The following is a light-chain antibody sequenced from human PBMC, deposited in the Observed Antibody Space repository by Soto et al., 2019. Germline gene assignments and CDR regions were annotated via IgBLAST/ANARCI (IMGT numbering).Light chain of an antibody. Sequence: QSVLTQPPSASGTPGQRVTISCSGSSSNIGSNTVNWYQQLPGTAPKLLIYSNNQRPPGVPDRFSGSKAGTSASLAISGLQSEDEADDYCAAWDDGLNGPGGFGTGTKVTVL. CDR3: AAWDDGLNGPGG. V-gene: IGLV1-44*01. CDR1: SSNIGSNT. J-gene: IGLJ1*01. CDR2: SNN.